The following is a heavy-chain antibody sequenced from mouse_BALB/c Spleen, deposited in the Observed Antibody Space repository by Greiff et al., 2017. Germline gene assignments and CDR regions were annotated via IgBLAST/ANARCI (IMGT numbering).Heavy chain of an antibody. J-gene: IGHJ3*01. V-gene: IGHV2-9*02. D-gene: IGHD2-10*02. CDR3: ARDEYGNYVAWFAY. CDR2: IWAGGST. Sequence: VQGVESGPGLVAPSQSLSITCTVSGFSLTSYGVHWVRQPPGKGLEWLGVIWAGGSTNYNSALMSRLSISKDNSKSQVFLKMNSLQTDDTAMYYCARDEYGNYVAWFAYWGQGTLVTVSA. CDR1: GFSLTSYG.